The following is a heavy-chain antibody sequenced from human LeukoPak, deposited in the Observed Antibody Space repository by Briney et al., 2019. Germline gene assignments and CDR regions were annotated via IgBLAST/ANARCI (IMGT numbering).Heavy chain of an antibody. V-gene: IGHV3-15*01. CDR2: IKSKTDGGPT. J-gene: IGHJ3*02. CDR1: VFTFSNAW. CDR3: TTDCSSTSRQGAFDI. Sequence: VGSLRLSRAACVFTFSNAWTSWVRQAPGKGLEWGGRIKSKTDGGPTDYAAPVKGRFTISRDDSKNTLYLQMNSLKTEDTAVYYCTTDCSSTSRQGAFDIWGQGTMVTVSS. D-gene: IGHD2-2*01.